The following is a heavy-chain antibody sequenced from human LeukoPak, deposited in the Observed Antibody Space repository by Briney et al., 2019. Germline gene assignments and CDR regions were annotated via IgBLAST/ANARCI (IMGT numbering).Heavy chain of an antibody. D-gene: IGHD3-22*01. V-gene: IGHV3-30*03. Sequence: PGGSLRLSCAASGFTFSSYGMHWVRQAPGKGLEWVAVISYDGSNKYYADSVKGRFTISRDNSKNTLYLQMNSLRAEDTAVYYCARGRPISITMIVVVISDAFDIWGQGTMVTVSS. CDR1: GFTFSSYG. J-gene: IGHJ3*02. CDR3: ARGRPISITMIVVVISDAFDI. CDR2: ISYDGSNK.